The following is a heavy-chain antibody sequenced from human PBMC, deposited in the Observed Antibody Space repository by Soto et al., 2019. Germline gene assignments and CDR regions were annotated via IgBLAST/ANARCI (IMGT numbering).Heavy chain of an antibody. Sequence: SETLSLTCTVSGGSISSYYWSWIRQPPGKGLEWIGYIYYSGSTNYNPSLKSRVTISVDTSKNQFSLKLSSVTAADTAVYYCTRGVAPYSSSWAANYYYYYMDVWGKGTTVTVSS. CDR1: GGSISSYY. CDR3: TRGVAPYSSSWAANYYYYYMDV. CDR2: IYYSGST. J-gene: IGHJ6*03. V-gene: IGHV4-59*08. D-gene: IGHD6-13*01.